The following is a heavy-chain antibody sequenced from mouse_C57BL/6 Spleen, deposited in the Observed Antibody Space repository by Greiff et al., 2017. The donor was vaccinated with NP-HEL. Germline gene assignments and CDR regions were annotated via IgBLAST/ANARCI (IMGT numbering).Heavy chain of an antibody. CDR2: FYPGSGSI. CDR3: ARHEGWYYAMDY. CDR1: GYTFTEST. Sequence: VQFQQSGAELVKPGASVKLSCKASGYTFTESTIHWVKQRSGQGLEWIGWFYPGSGSIKYNENFKDKATLTADKSSSTVYMELSRLTSGDSAVYFCARHEGWYYAMDYWGQGTSVTVSA. V-gene: IGHV1-62-2*01. J-gene: IGHJ4*01.